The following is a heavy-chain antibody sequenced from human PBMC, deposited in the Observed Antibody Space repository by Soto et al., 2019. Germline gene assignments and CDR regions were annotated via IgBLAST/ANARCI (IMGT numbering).Heavy chain of an antibody. CDR2: INAGNGNT. Sequence: ASVKVSCKASGYTFTSYAMYWVRQAPGQRLAWIGWINAGNGNTKYSQKFQGRVTITRNTSASTAYMELSSLRFEDTAVYYCARVSPGYSSSWYTFGYYYYGMGVCGQGTTVTVSS. CDR1: GYTFTSYA. V-gene: IGHV1-3*01. CDR3: ARVSPGYSSSWYTFGYYYYGMGV. D-gene: IGHD6-13*01. J-gene: IGHJ6*02.